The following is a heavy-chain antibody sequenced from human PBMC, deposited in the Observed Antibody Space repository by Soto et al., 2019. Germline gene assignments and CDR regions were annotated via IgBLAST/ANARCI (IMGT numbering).Heavy chain of an antibody. CDR2: IDPSDSYT. CDR1: GYSFTSYW. V-gene: IGHV5-10-1*01. CDR3: ARMYYDFWIGYLAQYYYYVMDV. D-gene: IGHD3-3*01. J-gene: IGHJ6*02. Sequence: GESLKISCKGSGYSFTSYWISWVRQMPGKGLEWMGRIDPSDSYTNYSPSFQGHVTISADKSISTAYLQWSSLKASDTAMYYCARMYYDFWIGYLAQYYYYVMDVWGQGTTVTVSS.